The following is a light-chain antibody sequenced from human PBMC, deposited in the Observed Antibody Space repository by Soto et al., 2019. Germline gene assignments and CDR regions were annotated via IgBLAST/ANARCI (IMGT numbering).Light chain of an antibody. CDR3: AAWDDSLNVVV. CDR1: SSNIGSNP. CDR2: TNN. J-gene: IGLJ2*01. Sequence: QSVLTQSPSASGTPGQTVTISCSGSSSNIGSNPVDWYQQLPGTAPKVLIYTNNQRPSGVPDRFSGSKSGTSASLAISGLQSADEADYYCAAWDDSLNVVVFGGGTKLTVL. V-gene: IGLV1-44*01.